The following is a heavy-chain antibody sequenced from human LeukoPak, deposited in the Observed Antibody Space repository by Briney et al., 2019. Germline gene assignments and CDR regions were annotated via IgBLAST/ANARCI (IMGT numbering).Heavy chain of an antibody. J-gene: IGHJ3*02. D-gene: IGHD3-9*01. CDR1: GFTFSSYA. Sequence: GGSLRLSCAASGFTFSSYAMHWVRQAPGKGLEWVAVISYDGSNKYYADSVKGRFTISRDNSKNTLYLQMNSLRAEDTAVYYCAKGRGYDILTGYYILHAFDIWGQGTMVTVSS. V-gene: IGHV3-30*04. CDR2: ISYDGSNK. CDR3: AKGRGYDILTGYYILHAFDI.